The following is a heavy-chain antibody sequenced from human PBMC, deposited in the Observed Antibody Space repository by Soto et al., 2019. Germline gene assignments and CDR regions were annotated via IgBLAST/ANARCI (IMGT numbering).Heavy chain of an antibody. J-gene: IGHJ6*04. V-gene: IGHV4-34*01. CDR3: ARAVVAAGYYGMDV. Sequence: SETLSLTCAVYGGSFSGYYWSWIRQPPGKGLEWIGEINHSGSTNYNPSLKSRVTISVDTSKNQFSLKLSSVTAADTAVYYCARAVVAAGYYGMDVWGKGTTVP. CDR2: INHSGST. CDR1: GGSFSGYY. D-gene: IGHD2-15*01.